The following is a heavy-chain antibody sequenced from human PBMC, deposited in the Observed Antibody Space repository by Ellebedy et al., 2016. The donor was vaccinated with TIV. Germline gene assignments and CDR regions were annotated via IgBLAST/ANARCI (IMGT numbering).Heavy chain of an antibody. J-gene: IGHJ4*02. V-gene: IGHV4-59*01. Sequence: GSLRLSXTVSGGSINSFYWSWIRQPPGKGLEWIGYIYYNGGTNYNPSLKSRVTISVDTSKLQFSLNLTSVTAADTAIYYCAREYGGSYHYWGQGTLVTVSS. D-gene: IGHD1-26*01. CDR2: IYYNGGT. CDR1: GGSINSFY. CDR3: AREYGGSYHY.